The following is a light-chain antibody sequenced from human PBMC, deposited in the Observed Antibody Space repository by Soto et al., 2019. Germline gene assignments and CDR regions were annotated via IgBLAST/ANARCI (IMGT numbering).Light chain of an antibody. CDR2: LDSDGTH. J-gene: IGLJ2*01. CDR3: QTWGTGMQVV. V-gene: IGLV4-69*01. CDR1: SGHSSYA. Sequence: QAVVTQSPSASASLGASVKLTCTLSSGHSSYAIAWHQQQPEKGPRFLMKLDSDGTHNKGDGIPDRFSGSSAGTECYLTISSLQSEDEADYYCQTWGTGMQVVFGGGTKLTVL.